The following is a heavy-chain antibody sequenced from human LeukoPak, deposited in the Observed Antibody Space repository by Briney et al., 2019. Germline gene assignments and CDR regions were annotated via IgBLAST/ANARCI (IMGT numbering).Heavy chain of an antibody. CDR1: GASISDYY. V-gene: IGHV4-59*01. D-gene: IGHD1-14*01. CDR2: LLYRGST. J-gene: IGHJ2*01. Sequence: PSETLSLTCNVSGASISDYYWSWVRQSPEKGLEWIVSLLYRGSTHYNPSLRSRVAISHDTSNNQFSLKLTSVTTADTAVYYCARTGRRGYFDFWGRGTLVTVSS. CDR3: ARTGRRGYFDF.